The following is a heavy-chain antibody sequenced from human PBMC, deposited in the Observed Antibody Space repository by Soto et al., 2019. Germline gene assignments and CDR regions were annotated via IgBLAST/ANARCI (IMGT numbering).Heavy chain of an antibody. J-gene: IGHJ4*02. D-gene: IGHD2-21*01. CDR2: IKPDGSEK. V-gene: IGHV3-7*01. CDR1: GFTFSSYW. CDR3: ARFRDYFGC. Sequence: EEQLVESGGGLVQPGGSLRLSCVASGFTFSSYWMTWVRQAPGTGLEWVANIKPDGSEKNYVDSVEGRFTISRDNVENSLYLQMNNLRAEDTVVDYCARFRDYFGCWGQGTMFTVCS.